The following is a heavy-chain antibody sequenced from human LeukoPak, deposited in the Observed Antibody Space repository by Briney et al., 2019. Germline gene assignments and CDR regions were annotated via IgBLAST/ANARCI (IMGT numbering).Heavy chain of an antibody. Sequence: PGGSLRLSCAASGFTFDDYGMSWVRQGPGKGLEWVSGINWNGGSIGYADSVKGRFTISRDNAKNSLYLQMNSLRAEDTALYYCARGHSPYYYYMDVWGKGTTVTISS. CDR2: INWNGGSI. V-gene: IGHV3-20*04. D-gene: IGHD1-26*01. CDR3: ARGHSPYYYYMDV. J-gene: IGHJ6*03. CDR1: GFTFDDYG.